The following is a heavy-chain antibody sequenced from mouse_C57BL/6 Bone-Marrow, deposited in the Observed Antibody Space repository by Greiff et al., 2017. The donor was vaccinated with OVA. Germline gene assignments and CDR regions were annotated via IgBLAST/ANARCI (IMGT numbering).Heavy chain of an antibody. CDR1: GFTFSSYG. V-gene: IGHV5-6*01. CDR2: ISSGGSYT. Sequence: EVKLMESGGDLVKPGGSLKLSCAASGFTFSSYGMSWVRQTPDKRLEWVATISSGGSYTYYPDSVKGRFTISRDNAKNTLYLQMSSLKSEDTAMYYCARHDWFYAMDYWGQGTSVTVSS. CDR3: ARHDWFYAMDY. J-gene: IGHJ4*01. D-gene: IGHD2-13*01.